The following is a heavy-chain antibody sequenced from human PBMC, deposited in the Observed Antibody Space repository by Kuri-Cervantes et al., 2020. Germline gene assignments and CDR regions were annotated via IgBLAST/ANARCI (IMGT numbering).Heavy chain of an antibody. CDR1: GFTFSDSG. CDR3: TAYGDITLVPGD. CDR2: IRSKSKDYAT. J-gene: IGHJ4*02. D-gene: IGHD1-20*01. Sequence: GESLKISCAASGFTFSDSGIHWVRQASGKGLEWVGRIRSKSKDYATAYAASVKGRFTVSRDDSKSTTYLQMNSLKAEDAAVYYCTAYGDITLVPGDWGQGTRVTVSS. V-gene: IGHV3-73*01.